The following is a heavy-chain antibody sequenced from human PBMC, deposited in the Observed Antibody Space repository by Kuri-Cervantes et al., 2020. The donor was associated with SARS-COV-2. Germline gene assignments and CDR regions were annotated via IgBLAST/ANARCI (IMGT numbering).Heavy chain of an antibody. V-gene: IGHV1-2*02. J-gene: IGHJ3*02. D-gene: IGHD1-20*01. CDR3: ARDRSLITELHDAFDI. CDR1: GYTFTGYY. CDR2: INPNSGGT. Sequence: ASVKVSCKASGYTFTGYYMLWVRQAPGQGLEWMGWINPNSGGTNYAQKFQGRVTMTRDTSISTAYMELSRLRSDDTAVYYCARDRSLITELHDAFDIWGQGTMVTVSS.